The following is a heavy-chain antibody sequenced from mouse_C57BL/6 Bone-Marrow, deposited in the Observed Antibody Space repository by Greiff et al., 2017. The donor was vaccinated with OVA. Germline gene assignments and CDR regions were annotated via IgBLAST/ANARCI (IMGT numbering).Heavy chain of an antibody. CDR1: GYTFTSYW. CDR3: ASYPIYYFGGYFDV. V-gene: IGHV1-55*01. J-gene: IGHJ1*03. D-gene: IGHD1-1*01. CDR2: IYPGSGST. Sequence: QVQLQQPGAELVKPGASVKMSCKASGYTFTSYWITWVKQRPGQGLEWIGDIYPGSGSTNYNEKFKSKATLTVDTSSSTAYMQLSSLTSEDSAVYYCASYPIYYFGGYFDVWGTGTTVTVSS.